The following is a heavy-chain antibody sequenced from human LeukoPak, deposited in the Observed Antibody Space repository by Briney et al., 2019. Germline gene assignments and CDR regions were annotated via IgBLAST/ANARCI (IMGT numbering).Heavy chain of an antibody. D-gene: IGHD6-19*01. CDR2: IYYSGNT. Sequence: SETLSLTCTVSGGSISSGSFHWGWIRQPPGKGLEWIGSIYYSGNTYYNPSLKSRVTISVDTFKNQFSLKLSSVTAADTAVYYCARSSYSSGWTSWGQGTLVTVSS. CDR3: ARSSYSSGWTS. J-gene: IGHJ5*02. V-gene: IGHV4-39*01. CDR1: GGSISSGSFH.